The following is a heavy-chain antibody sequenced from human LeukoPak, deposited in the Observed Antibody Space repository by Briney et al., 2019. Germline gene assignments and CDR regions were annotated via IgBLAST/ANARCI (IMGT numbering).Heavy chain of an antibody. Sequence: PGGSLRLSCAASGFTFSSYSMNWVRQAPGKGLEWVAVISYDGSNKYYADSVKGRFTISRDNSKDTLYLQMNSLRAEDTAVYYCAKPTNVLMVYLNWFDPWGQGTLVTVSS. V-gene: IGHV3-30*18. J-gene: IGHJ5*02. CDR1: GFTFSSYS. CDR3: AKPTNVLMVYLNWFDP. CDR2: ISYDGSNK. D-gene: IGHD2-8*01.